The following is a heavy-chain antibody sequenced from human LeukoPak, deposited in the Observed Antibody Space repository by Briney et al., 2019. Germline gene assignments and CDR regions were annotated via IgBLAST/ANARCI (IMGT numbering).Heavy chain of an antibody. CDR2: IYYSGST. D-gene: IGHD3-10*01. V-gene: IGHV4-59*01. CDR3: AREGSGYSNQFDY. Sequence: SETLSLTCTVSGGSISSYYWGWIRQPPGKGLEWIGYIYYSGSTNYNPSLKSRVTISVDTSKNQFSLKLSSVTAADTAVYYCAREGSGYSNQFDYWGQGTLVTVSS. J-gene: IGHJ4*02. CDR1: GGSISSYY.